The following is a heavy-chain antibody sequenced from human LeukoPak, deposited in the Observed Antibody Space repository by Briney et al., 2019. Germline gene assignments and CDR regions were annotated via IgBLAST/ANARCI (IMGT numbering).Heavy chain of an antibody. CDR2: ISGSGVST. J-gene: IGHJ3*02. CDR3: ARDYGDYEGPAFDI. CDR1: GFTFNSYG. V-gene: IGHV3-23*01. D-gene: IGHD4-17*01. Sequence: PGGSLRLSCAASGFTFNSYGMNWVRQAPGKGLQWVSGISGSGVSTYYADSVRGRFTISRDNSKNSLYLQMNSLRAEDTAVYYCARDYGDYEGPAFDIWGQGTMVTVSS.